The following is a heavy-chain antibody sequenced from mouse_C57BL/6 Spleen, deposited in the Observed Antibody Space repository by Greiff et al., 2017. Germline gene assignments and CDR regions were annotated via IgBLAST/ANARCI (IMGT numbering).Heavy chain of an antibody. CDR3: ARSVYDYDVDWYFDV. D-gene: IGHD2-4*01. CDR1: GYTFTSYG. CDR2: IYPRSGNT. Sequence: QVQLQQSGAELARPGASVKLSCKASGYTFTSYGISWVKQRTGQGLEWIGEIYPRSGNTYYNEKFKGKATLTADKSSSTAYMELRSLTSEDSAVYFCARSVYDYDVDWYFDVWGTGTTVTVSS. J-gene: IGHJ1*03. V-gene: IGHV1-81*01.